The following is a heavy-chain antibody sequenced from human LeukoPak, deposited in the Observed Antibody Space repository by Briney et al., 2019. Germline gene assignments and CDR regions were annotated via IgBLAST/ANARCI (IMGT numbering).Heavy chain of an antibody. CDR3: ARALDTTVLLGAY. V-gene: IGHV1-2*02. CDR1: GYTFTGYY. J-gene: IGHJ4*02. D-gene: IGHD1-1*01. CDR2: INPNSGGT. Sequence: ASVKVSCKASGYTFTGYYMHWVRQAPGQGLDWMGWINPNSGGTNYAQKLQGRVTMTRDTSISTAYLELSRLRSEDTAVYYCARALDTTVLLGAYWGQGTPVTVSS.